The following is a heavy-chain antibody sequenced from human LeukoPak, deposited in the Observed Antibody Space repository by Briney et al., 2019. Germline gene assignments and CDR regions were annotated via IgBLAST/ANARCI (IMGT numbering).Heavy chain of an antibody. Sequence: GESLKISCQASGYTFAKYWIGWVRQMPGKGLEWMGIIYPGDSDTRYGPSFQGQVTISADKSISTAYLQWSSLKASDTAMYYCARHRDGSSVDYWGQGTLVTVSS. CDR2: IYPGDSDT. D-gene: IGHD6-6*01. J-gene: IGHJ4*02. V-gene: IGHV5-51*01. CDR3: ARHRDGSSVDY. CDR1: GYTFAKYW.